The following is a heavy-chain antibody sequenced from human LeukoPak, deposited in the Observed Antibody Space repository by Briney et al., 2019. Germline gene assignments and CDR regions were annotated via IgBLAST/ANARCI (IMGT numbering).Heavy chain of an antibody. CDR1: GFTFNSYA. J-gene: IGHJ4*02. CDR3: VKVAGGVVAATAGYYFDY. V-gene: IGHV3-23*01. CDR2: ISGSGGST. D-gene: IGHD2-15*01. Sequence: GGSLRLSCAASGFTFNSYAMSWVRQAPGKGLEWVSAISGSGGSTYYADSVKGRFTISRDNSKNTLYLQMNSLRAEDTAVYYCVKVAGGVVAATAGYYFDYWGQGTLVTVSS.